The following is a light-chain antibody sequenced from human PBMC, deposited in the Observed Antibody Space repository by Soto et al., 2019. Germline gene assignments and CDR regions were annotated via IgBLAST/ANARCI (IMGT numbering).Light chain of an antibody. V-gene: IGKV3-20*01. CDR3: QQYGSSPTWK. CDR1: QIVSSNY. Sequence: ESVFTHSPFTLSLSPVERATLSFMASQIVSSNYLAWYQQKPGQAPRLLIYGASTRATGIPDRFSGSGSGTDFTLTISRLEPEDSAVYYCQQYGSSPTWKFGQGTKVAIK. CDR2: GAS. J-gene: IGKJ1*01.